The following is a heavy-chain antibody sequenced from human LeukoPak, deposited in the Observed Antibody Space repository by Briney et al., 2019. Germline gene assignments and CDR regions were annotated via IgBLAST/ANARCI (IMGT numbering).Heavy chain of an antibody. V-gene: IGHV3-30*02. CDR1: GFTFSTYW. J-gene: IGHJ4*02. D-gene: IGHD7-27*01. CDR2: IRNDGSSK. CDR3: AKGDVSVTREFDY. Sequence: GGSLRLSCVGSGFTFSTYWMSWVRQAPGKGLEWVAFIRNDGSSKYYADSVKGRFTISRDNSKNTLYLQMNSLRAEDTAVYYCAKGDVSVTREFDYWGQGTLVTVSS.